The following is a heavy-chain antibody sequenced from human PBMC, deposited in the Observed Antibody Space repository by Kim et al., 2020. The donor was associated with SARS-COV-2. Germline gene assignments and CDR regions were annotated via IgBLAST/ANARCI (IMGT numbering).Heavy chain of an antibody. Sequence: SETLSLICTVSGGSISSNYWSWIRQPAGKGLEWIGRIYTSGSTNYNPPLKSRVTMPVDTSKNQFSLKLSSVTAADTAVHYCASPLGYCGQGTLVTVSA. J-gene: IGHJ4*02. CDR3: ASPLGY. CDR2: IYTSGST. CDR1: GGSISSNY. V-gene: IGHV4-4*07. D-gene: IGHD3-10*01.